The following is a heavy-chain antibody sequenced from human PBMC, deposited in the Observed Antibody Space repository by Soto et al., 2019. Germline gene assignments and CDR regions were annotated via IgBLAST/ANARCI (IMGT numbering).Heavy chain of an antibody. D-gene: IGHD6-13*01. CDR3: ARENILTAATGKRDFDC. CDR2: IYSSGST. Sequence: PSETLSLTCTLSGGTITNYYWSWIRQPAGKGLEWIGRIYSSGSTNYNPSLNSRVIMSVDTSQNQFSLNLSSVTAADTAKYYCARENILTAATGKRDFDCWGQGTLVTVSS. V-gene: IGHV4-4*07. CDR1: GGTITNYY. J-gene: IGHJ4*02.